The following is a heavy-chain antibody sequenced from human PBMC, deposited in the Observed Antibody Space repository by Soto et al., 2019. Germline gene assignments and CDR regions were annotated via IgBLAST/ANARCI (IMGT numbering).Heavy chain of an antibody. CDR3: ARAGSPFHSDSTSYWGFDY. D-gene: IGHD3-16*01. CDR1: GFTFSDHQ. Sequence: EVQLVESGGGLIQPGGSLRLSCAASGFTFSDHQMNWVRQAPGRGLEWVSVIYSSGTTYYGDSVKGRFTISRDNSNNPLYLPMTSLRTEDTALYYCARAGSPFHSDSTSYWGFDYYGQGTLVTVSS. J-gene: IGHJ4*02. V-gene: IGHV3-53*01. CDR2: IYSSGTT.